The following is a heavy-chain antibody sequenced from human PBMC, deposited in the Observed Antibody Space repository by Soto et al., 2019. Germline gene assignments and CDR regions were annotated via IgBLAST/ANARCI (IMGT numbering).Heavy chain of an antibody. V-gene: IGHV4-30-4*01. CDR2: IYYSGST. Sequence: SETLXLTCTVSGGXISSGDYYWSWIRQPPGKGLEWIGYIYYSGSTYYNPSLKSRVTISVDTSKNQFSLKLSSVTAADTAVYYCARVETYSYRYVDYWGQGTLVTVSS. CDR3: ARVETYSYRYVDY. CDR1: GGXISSGDYY. J-gene: IGHJ4*02. D-gene: IGHD5-18*01.